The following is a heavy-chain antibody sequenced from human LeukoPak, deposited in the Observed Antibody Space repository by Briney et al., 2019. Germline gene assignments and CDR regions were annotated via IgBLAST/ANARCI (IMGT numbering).Heavy chain of an antibody. CDR2: INHSGST. J-gene: IGHJ6*03. V-gene: IGHV4-34*01. Sequence: GSLRLSCAASGFTVSSNYMSWVRQPPGKGLEWIGEINHSGSTNYNPSLKSRVTISVDTSKNQFSLKLSSVTAADTAVYYCARRVASLYGDYSYYYYYYMDVWGKGTTVTISS. CDR1: GFTVSSNY. D-gene: IGHD4-17*01. CDR3: ARRVASLYGDYSYYYYYYMDV.